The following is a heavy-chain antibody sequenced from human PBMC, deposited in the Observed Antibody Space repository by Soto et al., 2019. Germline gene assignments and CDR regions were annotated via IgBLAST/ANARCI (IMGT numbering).Heavy chain of an antibody. J-gene: IGHJ4*02. V-gene: IGHV3-30-3*01. CDR2: VSFDGSNK. CDR1: GFTFSTHA. CDR3: ARDQTGITTAGGGRIDH. D-gene: IGHD6-13*01. Sequence: GGSLRLSGAASGFTFSTHAMHWVRQATGKGLECVAIVSFDGSNKYYADSVKGRFTISRDNSKNTLYLQMSGLTPEDTAFYYCARDQTGITTAGGGRIDHWGQGTLVTVSS.